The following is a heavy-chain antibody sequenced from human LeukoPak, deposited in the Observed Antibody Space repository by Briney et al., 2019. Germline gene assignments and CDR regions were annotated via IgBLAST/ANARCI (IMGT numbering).Heavy chain of an antibody. CDR2: MNHSGST. Sequence: SETLSLTCAVYGGSFSGYYWSWIRQPPGKGLEWIGEMNHSGSTNYNPSLKSRVTISVDTSKNQFSLKLSSVTAADTAVYYCARDGYSSGFDPWGQGTLVTVSS. V-gene: IGHV4-34*01. CDR3: ARDGYSSGFDP. D-gene: IGHD6-19*01. CDR1: GGSFSGYY. J-gene: IGHJ5*02.